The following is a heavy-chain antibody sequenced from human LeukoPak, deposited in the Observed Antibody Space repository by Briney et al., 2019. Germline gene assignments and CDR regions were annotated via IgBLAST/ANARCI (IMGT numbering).Heavy chain of an antibody. V-gene: IGHV3-7*01. CDR1: GFTFSSYW. Sequence: QPGGSLRLSCAASGFTFSSYWMSWVRQAPGKGPEWVANIKQDGSEKYYVDSVKGRFTISRDNAKNSLNLQMNSLRAEDTAVYYCARDRREIKLWPREYYYYYMDVWGKGTTVTISS. D-gene: IGHD5-18*01. CDR2: IKQDGSEK. J-gene: IGHJ6*03. CDR3: ARDRREIKLWPREYYYYYMDV.